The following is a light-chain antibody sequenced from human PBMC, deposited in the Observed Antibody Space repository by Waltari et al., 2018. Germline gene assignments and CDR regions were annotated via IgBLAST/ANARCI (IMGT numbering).Light chain of an antibody. CDR2: DIS. CDR1: QSVSRY. CDR3: HQHNNWPYT. V-gene: IGKV3-11*01. J-gene: IGKJ2*01. Sequence: EIVLTQSPATLSFFPGERVTLSCRASQSVSRYMAWYQQKPGQAPRLFIYDISNRATGIPARFSGSGSGSDFTLTISSLEPEDFAVYYCHQHNNWPYTFGQGTKLEI.